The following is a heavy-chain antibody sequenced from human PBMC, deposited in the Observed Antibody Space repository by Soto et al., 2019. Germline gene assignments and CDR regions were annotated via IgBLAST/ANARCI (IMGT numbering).Heavy chain of an antibody. CDR1: GGSISNYY. CDR3: ARLSRGSSAGFDY. J-gene: IGHJ4*02. V-gene: IGHV4-59*08. D-gene: IGHD6-13*01. CDR2: IYYSGST. Sequence: SETLSLTCTVSGGSISNYYWSWIRQPPGKGLEWIGYIYYSGSTNYNASLKSRVTISVDTSKNQFSLQLSSVTAADTAVYYCARLSRGSSAGFDYWGQGTLVTVSS.